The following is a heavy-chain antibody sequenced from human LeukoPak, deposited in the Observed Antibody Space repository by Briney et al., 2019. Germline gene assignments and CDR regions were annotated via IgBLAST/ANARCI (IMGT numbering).Heavy chain of an antibody. CDR1: GFTFSSYG. J-gene: IGHJ4*02. D-gene: IGHD2-2*02. Sequence: PGGSLRLSCAASGFTFSSYGMHWVRQAPGKGREWVAFIRYEGSNKYYADSVKGRFTISRDNSKNTLYLQMNSLRAEDTAVYYCAKGRPRRYCSSTSCYTADYWGQGTLVTVSS. CDR3: AKGRPRRYCSSTSCYTADY. CDR2: IRYEGSNK. V-gene: IGHV3-30*02.